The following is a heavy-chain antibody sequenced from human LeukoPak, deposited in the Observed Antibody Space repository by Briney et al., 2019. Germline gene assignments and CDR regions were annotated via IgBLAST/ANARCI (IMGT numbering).Heavy chain of an antibody. CDR1: GFTFSHYD. CDR2: TWYGGSDK. J-gene: IGHJ4*02. Sequence: PGGSLRLSCAASGFTFSHYDMHWVRQAPGKGLEWVADTWYGGSDKYYADNVKGRFTISRDDSKKTVYLQMNSLRAEDTAVYYCARDRGVRGDIITDYFYYWGQGTLVTVSS. CDR3: ARDRGVRGDIITDYFYY. V-gene: IGHV3-33*08. D-gene: IGHD3-10*01.